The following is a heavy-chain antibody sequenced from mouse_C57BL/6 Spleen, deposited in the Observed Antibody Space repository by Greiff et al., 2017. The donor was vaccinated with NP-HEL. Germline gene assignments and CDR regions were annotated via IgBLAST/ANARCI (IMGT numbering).Heavy chain of an antibody. CDR2: ISGGGGNT. D-gene: IGHD2-5*01. CDR3: ARHESNYYFDY. Sequence: EVKLVESGGGLVKPGGSLKLSCAASGFTFSSYTMSWVRQTPEKRLEWVATISGGGGNTYYPDSVKGRFTISRDNAKNTLYLQMSSLRSEDTALYYCARHESNYYFDYWGQGTTLTVSS. V-gene: IGHV5-9*01. J-gene: IGHJ2*01. CDR1: GFTFSSYT.